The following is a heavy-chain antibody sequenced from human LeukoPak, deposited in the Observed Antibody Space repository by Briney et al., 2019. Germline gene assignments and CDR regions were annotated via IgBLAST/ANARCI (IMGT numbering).Heavy chain of an antibody. CDR3: ANNDFWGGPHYYGMDV. Sequence: GGSLRLSCAASGFTFSSYGMHWVRQAPGKGLEWVAVISYDGSNKYYADSVKGRFTISRDNSKNTLYLQMNSLRAEDTAVYYCANNDFWGGPHYYGMDVWGQGTTVTVSS. D-gene: IGHD3-3*01. CDR1: GFTFSSYG. V-gene: IGHV3-30*18. CDR2: ISYDGSNK. J-gene: IGHJ6*02.